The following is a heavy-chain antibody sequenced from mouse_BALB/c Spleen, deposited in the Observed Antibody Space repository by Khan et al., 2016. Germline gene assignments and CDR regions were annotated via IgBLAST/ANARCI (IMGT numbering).Heavy chain of an antibody. D-gene: IGHD3-1*01. V-gene: IGHV5-6-4*01. CDR2: ISSGCSYT. J-gene: IGHJ3*01. CDR3: TRDSSGGFAY. Sequence: EVELVESGGGLVKPGGSLKLSCAASGFTFSSYTMSWVRQTPEKRLEWVATISSGCSYTYYPDSVKGRFTISRDNAKNTLYLQMSSLKSEDTAMYYCTRDSSGGFAYWGQGTLVTVSA. CDR1: GFTFSSYT.